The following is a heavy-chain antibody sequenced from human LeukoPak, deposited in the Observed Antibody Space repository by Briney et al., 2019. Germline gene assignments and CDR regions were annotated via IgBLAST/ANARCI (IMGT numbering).Heavy chain of an antibody. CDR1: GGSINTYY. CDR3: ARHSSRTYGPDY. D-gene: IGHD3-10*01. J-gene: IGHJ4*02. CDR2: VYYSGST. Sequence: PSETLSLTCTVSGGSINTYYWSWIRQPPGKGLEWIGYVYYSGSTDYNPSLKSRVTISVDTSKDQFSLKLNSVTAADTAVYYCARHSSRTYGPDYWGQGTLVTVSS. V-gene: IGHV4-59*08.